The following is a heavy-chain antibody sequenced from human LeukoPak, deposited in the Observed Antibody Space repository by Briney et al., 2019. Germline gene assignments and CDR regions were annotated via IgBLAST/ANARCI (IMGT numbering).Heavy chain of an antibody. CDR3: TRLVGAND. CDR1: GFTSSDHA. D-gene: IGHD1-26*01. J-gene: IGHJ4*02. V-gene: IGHV3-72*01. Sequence: SGGSLRLSCAASGFTSSDHAMDWVRQAPGKGLEWVGRIRNKANSYTTEYAASVQGRFTVPRDDSKNSLYLQMNSMKTEDTAVYYCTRLVGANDWGQGTLVTVSS. CDR2: IRNKANSYTT.